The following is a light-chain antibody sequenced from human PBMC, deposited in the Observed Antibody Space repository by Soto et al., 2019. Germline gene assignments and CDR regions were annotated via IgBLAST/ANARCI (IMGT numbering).Light chain of an antibody. V-gene: IGLV2-14*01. CDR2: DVS. J-gene: IGLJ2*01. CDR1: SSDVGGYNY. CDR3: SSYTSSREVV. Sequence: QPVLTQPASVSGSPGQSITISCTGTSSDVGGYNYVSWYQQHPGKAPKLMIYDVSNRPSGVSNRFSGSKSGNTASLTISGLQAEDEADYYCSSYTSSREVVFGGGTKLTVL.